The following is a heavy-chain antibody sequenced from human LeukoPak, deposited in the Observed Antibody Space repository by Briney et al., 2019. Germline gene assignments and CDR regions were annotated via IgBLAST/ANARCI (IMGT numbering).Heavy chain of an antibody. J-gene: IGHJ3*02. Sequence: GGSLRLSCAASGFTVSSNYMSWVRQAPGKGLEWVSVIYSGGSTYYADSVKGRFTLSRDNSKNTLYLQMNSLRAEDTAVYYCARVGGIALGVAFDIWGQGAMVTVSS. V-gene: IGHV3-53*01. CDR2: IYSGGST. CDR1: GFTVSSNY. D-gene: IGHD3-16*01. CDR3: ARVGGIALGVAFDI.